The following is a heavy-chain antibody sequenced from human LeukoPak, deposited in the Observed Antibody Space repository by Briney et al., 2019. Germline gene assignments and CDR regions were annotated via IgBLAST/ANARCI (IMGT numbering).Heavy chain of an antibody. J-gene: IGHJ4*02. D-gene: IGHD3-10*01. Sequence: ASETLSLTCSVSGGSVSSSYYYWGWLRQPPGKGLEWIGRIHYSGSTYYNPSLKSRVTTSVDTSKNQFSLKLNSVTAADTAVYYCARLTYGSGTYSPDYWGQGTLVTVSS. CDR1: GGSVSSSYYY. CDR2: IHYSGST. V-gene: IGHV4-39*01. CDR3: ARLTYGSGTYSPDY.